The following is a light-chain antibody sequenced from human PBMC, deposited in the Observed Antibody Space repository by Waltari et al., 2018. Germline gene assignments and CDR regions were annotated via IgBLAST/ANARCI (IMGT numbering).Light chain of an antibody. V-gene: IGKV3-11*01. CDR1: QSVSSY. CDR3: QQRSNWPPIT. J-gene: IGKJ5*01. CDR2: DAS. Sequence: EIVFTQSPATLSLSLGVRATLSCRASQSVSSYLAYYQQKPGQAPRLLIFDASNRATGIPARFSGSGSGTDFTLTISSLEHEDFAVYYCQQRSNWPPITFGQGTRLEIK.